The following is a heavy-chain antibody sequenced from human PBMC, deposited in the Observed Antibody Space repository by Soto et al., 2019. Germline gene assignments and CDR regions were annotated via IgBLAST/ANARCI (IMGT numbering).Heavy chain of an antibody. J-gene: IGHJ4*02. CDR2: IIPIFGTI. CDR1: GGIFSSYA. D-gene: IGHD3-22*01. CDR3: ARDKSADSSGYLYYFDY. Sequence: SVKVSCKPSGGIFSSYAITWVRQAPGQGLEWMGGIIPIFGTINYAQKFQGRVTITADKSTTTAYMELSSLRSEDTAIYYCARDKSADSSGYLYYFDYWGQGTLVAVSS. V-gene: IGHV1-69*06.